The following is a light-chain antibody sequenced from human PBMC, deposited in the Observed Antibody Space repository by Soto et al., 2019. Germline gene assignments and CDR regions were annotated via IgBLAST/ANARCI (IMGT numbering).Light chain of an antibody. Sequence: DIQMTSSPSSLSASVGDRVTITCRASQSISSYFNWYQQKTGKAPKLLIYAASSLQSGVPSRFSGSGSGTDFTDTTSSLQPEDCAPYYCQQSYGTPLFTFGPGTKVDIK. CDR3: QQSYGTPLFT. V-gene: IGKV1-39*01. CDR1: QSISSY. J-gene: IGKJ3*01. CDR2: AAS.